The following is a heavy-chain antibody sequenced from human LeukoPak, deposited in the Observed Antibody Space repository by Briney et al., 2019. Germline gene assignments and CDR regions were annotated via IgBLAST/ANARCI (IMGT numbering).Heavy chain of an antibody. J-gene: IGHJ4*02. CDR2: ISGSGGST. CDR1: GFTFSSYA. V-gene: IGHV3-23*01. D-gene: IGHD6-13*01. CDR3: AKDLYSSSGEGDY. Sequence: GFLRLSCAASGFTFSSYAMSWVRQAPGKGLEWVSAISGSGGSTYYADSVKGRFTISRDNSKNTLYLQMNSLRAEDTAVYYCAKDLYSSSGEGDYWGQGTLVTVSS.